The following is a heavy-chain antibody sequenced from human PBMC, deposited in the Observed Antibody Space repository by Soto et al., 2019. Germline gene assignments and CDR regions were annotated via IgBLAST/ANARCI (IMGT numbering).Heavy chain of an antibody. J-gene: IGHJ6*02. D-gene: IGHD2-8*01. CDR2: INPKSGGT. CDR3: ARGDSTDCSNGVCSFFYNHDLDV. CDR1: GYSFTDYH. Sequence: GASVKVSCKASGYSFTDYHIHWVRQAPGQGLEWLGRINPKSGGTSTAQKFQGWVTMTKDTSISTASMELTRLTSDDTAIYYCARGDSTDCSNGVCSFFYNHDLDVWG. V-gene: IGHV1-2*04.